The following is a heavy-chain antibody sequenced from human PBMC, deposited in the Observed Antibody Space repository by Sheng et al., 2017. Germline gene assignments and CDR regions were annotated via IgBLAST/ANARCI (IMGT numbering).Heavy chain of an antibody. J-gene: IGHJ3*01. CDR1: GFTFSSHW. Sequence: EVQLVESGGGLVQPGGSLRLSCAASGFTFSSHWMHWVRQAPGRGLEWVANIKEDGGEKYYVESVKGRFTISRDNTKNSLYLQMNTLRAEDTAVYYCAREWGDWGQGDNGHRL. V-gene: IGHV3-7*01. D-gene: IGHD3-16*01. CDR2: IKEDGGEK. CDR3: AREWGD.